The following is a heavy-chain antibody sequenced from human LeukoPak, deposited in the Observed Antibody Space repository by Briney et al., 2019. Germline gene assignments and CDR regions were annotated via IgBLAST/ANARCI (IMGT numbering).Heavy chain of an antibody. CDR3: ARSSIFGVVTPYYFDY. D-gene: IGHD3-3*01. J-gene: IGHJ4*02. CDR1: GFTFSSYS. V-gene: IGHV3-21*01. Sequence: KSGGSLRLSCAASGFTFSSYSMNWVRQAPGKGLEWVSSISSSSSYIYYADSVNGRFTISRDNAKNSLYLQMNSLRAEDTAVCYCARSSIFGVVTPYYFDYWGQGTLVTVSS. CDR2: ISSSSSYI.